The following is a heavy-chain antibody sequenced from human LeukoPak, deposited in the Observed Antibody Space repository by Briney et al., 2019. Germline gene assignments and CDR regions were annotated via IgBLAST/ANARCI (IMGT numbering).Heavy chain of an antibody. J-gene: IGHJ3*02. D-gene: IGHD3-22*01. Sequence: GGSLSLSCAASGFTFSNAWMSWVRQAPGKGLEWVGRIKSKTDGGTTDYAAPVKGRFTISRDDSKNTLYLQMNSLKTEDTAVYYCTTEGGYDSSGYSDDAFDIWGQGTMVTVSS. CDR3: TTEGGYDSSGYSDDAFDI. CDR2: IKSKTDGGTT. V-gene: IGHV3-15*01. CDR1: GFTFSNAW.